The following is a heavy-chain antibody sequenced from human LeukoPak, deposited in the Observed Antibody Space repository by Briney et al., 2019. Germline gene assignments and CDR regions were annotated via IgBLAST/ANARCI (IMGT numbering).Heavy chain of an antibody. CDR3: ARVGAGYIIDY. V-gene: IGHV4-59*01. CDR2: IYYSGST. Sequence: SETLSLTCTVSGGSISSYCWSWIRQPPGKGLEWIGYIYYSGSTNYNPSLKSRVTISVDTSKNQFSLKLSSVTAADTAVYYCARVGAGYIIDYWGQGTLVTVSS. J-gene: IGHJ4*02. CDR1: GGSISSYC. D-gene: IGHD5-24*01.